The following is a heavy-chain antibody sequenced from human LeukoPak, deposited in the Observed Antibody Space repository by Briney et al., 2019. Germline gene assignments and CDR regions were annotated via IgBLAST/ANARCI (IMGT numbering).Heavy chain of an antibody. CDR3: AKALRYTSDSLDY. CDR1: GXTFDSCA. V-gene: IGHV3-23*01. CDR2: ISGSGAYT. D-gene: IGHD3-9*01. J-gene: IGHJ4*02. Sequence: PGGSLRLSWAASGXTFDSCAMSWVRQSPGKGLEWVSGISGSGAYTYYADSVKGRFTISRDSSKNTLFLQMNSLRAEDTALYYCAKALRYTSDSLDYWGQGNPGHRLL.